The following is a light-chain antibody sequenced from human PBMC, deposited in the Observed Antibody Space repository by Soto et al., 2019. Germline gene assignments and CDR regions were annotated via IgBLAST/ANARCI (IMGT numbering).Light chain of an antibody. CDR1: SSNVGSYT. CDR2: GHN. CDR3: AAWDDSLNGRV. V-gene: IGLV1-44*01. J-gene: IGLJ3*02. Sequence: QSVLTQPPSVSGTPGQRVTDSCSGSSSNVGSYTVNWFQQLPGTAPRLLIYGHNQRPSGVPDRFSGSKSGTSASLAISGLQSEDEADYYCAAWDDSLNGRVFGGVTKLTVL.